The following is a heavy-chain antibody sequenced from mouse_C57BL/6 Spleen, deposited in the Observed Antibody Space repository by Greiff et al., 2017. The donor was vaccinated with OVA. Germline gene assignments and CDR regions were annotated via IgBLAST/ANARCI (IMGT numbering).Heavy chain of an antibody. Sequence: QVHVKQPGAELVRPGTSVKLSCKASGYTFTSYWMHWVKQRPGQGLEWIGVIDPSDSYTNYNQKFKGKATLTVDTSSSTAYMQLSSLTSEDSAVYYCARPQLGLGYFDVWGTGTTVTVSS. D-gene: IGHD4-1*02. J-gene: IGHJ1*03. CDR3: ARPQLGLGYFDV. CDR2: IDPSDSYT. CDR1: GYTFTSYW. V-gene: IGHV1-59*01.